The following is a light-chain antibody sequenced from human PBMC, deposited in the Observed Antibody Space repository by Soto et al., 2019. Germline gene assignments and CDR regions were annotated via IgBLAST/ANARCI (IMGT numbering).Light chain of an antibody. CDR1: SSNIGGNS. J-gene: IGLJ2*01. Sequence: QSVLTQPPSVSAAPGQKLTISCSGSSSNIGGNSVSWYQQFPGTAPKLLIYEDNKRPSGIPDRFSGSKSGTSATLGITGLQTGDEADYYCGAWDSSLSAGQFGGGTKLTVL. CDR2: EDN. CDR3: GAWDSSLSAGQ. V-gene: IGLV1-51*01.